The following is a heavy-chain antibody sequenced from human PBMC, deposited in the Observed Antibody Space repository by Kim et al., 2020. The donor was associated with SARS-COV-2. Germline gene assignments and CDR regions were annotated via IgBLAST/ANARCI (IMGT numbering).Heavy chain of an antibody. V-gene: IGHV4-39*01. D-gene: IGHD2-2*01. CDR2: IYYSGST. Sequence: SETLSLTCTVSGGSISSSSYYWGWIRQPPGKGLEWIGSIYYSGSTYYNPSLKSRVTISVDTSKNQFSLKLSSGTAADTAVYYCARLGEDIVVVPAAYYFDYWGQGTLVTVSS. CDR1: GGSISSSSYY. J-gene: IGHJ4*02. CDR3: ARLGEDIVVVPAAYYFDY.